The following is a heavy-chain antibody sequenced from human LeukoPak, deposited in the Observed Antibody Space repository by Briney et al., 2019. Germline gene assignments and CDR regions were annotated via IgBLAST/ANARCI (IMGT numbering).Heavy chain of an antibody. J-gene: IGHJ4*02. CDR3: AKSGIEAAGSLVYFDY. D-gene: IGHD6-13*01. V-gene: IGHV3-30*18. Sequence: GRSLRLSCAASGFDFGAYGMHWVRQAPGKGLECVAVISYDGSNKYYTDSVKGRFTISRDNSKNTLYLQMNSLRAEDTAVYYCAKSGIEAAGSLVYFDYWGQGTLVTASS. CDR2: ISYDGSNK. CDR1: GFDFGAYG.